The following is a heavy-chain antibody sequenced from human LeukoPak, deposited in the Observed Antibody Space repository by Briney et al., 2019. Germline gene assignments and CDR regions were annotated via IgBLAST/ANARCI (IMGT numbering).Heavy chain of an antibody. Sequence: ASVKVSCKASGYTFTSYGISWVRQAPGQGLEWMGWISAYNGNTNYAQKLQGRVTMTTDTSTSTAYMELRSLRFDDTAVYYCARDHRSVLLWFGELFQYYYGMDVWGQGTTVTVSS. CDR3: ARDHRSVLLWFGELFQYYYGMDV. V-gene: IGHV1-18*01. CDR2: ISAYNGNT. J-gene: IGHJ6*02. D-gene: IGHD3-10*01. CDR1: GYTFTSYG.